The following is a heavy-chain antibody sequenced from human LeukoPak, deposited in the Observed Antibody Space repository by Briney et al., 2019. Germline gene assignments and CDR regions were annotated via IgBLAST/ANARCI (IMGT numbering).Heavy chain of an antibody. CDR1: GYSFTSYW. CDR2: IFPGDSDT. Sequence: GESLQISCQGSGYSFTSYWIGWVRQMPGKGLAWMGIIFPGDSDTRYSPSFQGQVTISADKSISTAYLQWSSLKASDTAIYYCARTHSTYGSGWSNWGQGTLVTVSS. J-gene: IGHJ4*02. D-gene: IGHD6-19*01. CDR3: ARTHSTYGSGWSN. V-gene: IGHV5-51*01.